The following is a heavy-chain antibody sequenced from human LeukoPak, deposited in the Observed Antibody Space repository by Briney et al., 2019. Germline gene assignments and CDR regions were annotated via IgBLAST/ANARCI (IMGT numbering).Heavy chain of an antibody. CDR1: GFTFGSYA. CDR2: ISGSGGDT. Sequence: GXXLXLSCAASGFTFGSYAMTWVRQAPGKGLEWVSSISGSGGDTYYAESVKGRFTISRDNSKNTLYVQMNSLRAEDTAVYYCAKEKYNWNYVRYSDIWGQGTMVTVSS. CDR3: AKEKYNWNYVRYSDI. J-gene: IGHJ3*02. D-gene: IGHD1-7*01. V-gene: IGHV3-23*01.